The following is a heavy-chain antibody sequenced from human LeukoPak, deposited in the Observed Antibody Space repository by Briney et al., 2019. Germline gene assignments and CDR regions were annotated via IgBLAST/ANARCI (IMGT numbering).Heavy chain of an antibody. CDR1: GFTFSSYG. CDR2: ISYDGSNK. Sequence: GGSLRLSCAASGFTFSSYGMHWVRQAPGKGLEWVAVISYDGSNKYYADSVKGRFTISRDNSKNTLYLQMNSLRAEDTAVYYCAKDLFVVVVAATPHIWGQGTMVTVSS. D-gene: IGHD2-15*01. CDR3: AKDLFVVVVAATPHI. J-gene: IGHJ3*02. V-gene: IGHV3-30*18.